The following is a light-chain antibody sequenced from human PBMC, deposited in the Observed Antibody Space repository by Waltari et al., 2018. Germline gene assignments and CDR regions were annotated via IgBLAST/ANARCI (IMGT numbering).Light chain of an antibody. J-gene: IGKJ1*01. CDR1: HSVSRTY. Sequence: EVVLTQSPGTLSLSPGERATLSCRASHSVSRTYFAWYQQKPGRAPRLLIHGTSNRATGIPERFSGSVSETDFTLTIDRLEPEDFAVYYCQQYGGSVWTFGQGTKVEVK. V-gene: IGKV3-20*01. CDR2: GTS. CDR3: QQYGGSVWT.